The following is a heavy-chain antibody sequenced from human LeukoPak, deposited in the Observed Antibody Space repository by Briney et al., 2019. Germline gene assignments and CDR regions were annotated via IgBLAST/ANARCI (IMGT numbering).Heavy chain of an antibody. J-gene: IGHJ1*01. CDR3: ARAPSEIGGYYPEYFRH. CDR1: AFTFSSYW. D-gene: IGHD3-22*01. V-gene: IGHV3-74*01. CDR2: LKSDGKT. Sequence: GGSLRLSCAASAFTFSSYWMHWVRHAPGKGPVWVSRLKSDGKTNYADSVKGRFTISRDNAKNTVSLQMNSLRAEDTGVYYCARAPSEIGGYYPEYFRHWGQGTLVTVSS.